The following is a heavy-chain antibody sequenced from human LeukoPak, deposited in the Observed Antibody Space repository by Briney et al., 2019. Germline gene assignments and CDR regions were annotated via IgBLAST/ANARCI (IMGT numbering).Heavy chain of an antibody. CDR1: GFTFDDYA. V-gene: IGHV3-43*02. CDR2: ISGDGGST. CDR3: AKDRLGPLFWSGYYTT. Sequence: PGGSLRLSCAASGFTFDDYAMHWVRQAPGKGLEWVSLISGDGGSTYYADSVKGRFTISRDNSKNSLYLQMNSLRTEDTALYYCAKDRLGPLFWSGYYTTWGQGTLVTVPS. J-gene: IGHJ5*02. D-gene: IGHD3-3*01.